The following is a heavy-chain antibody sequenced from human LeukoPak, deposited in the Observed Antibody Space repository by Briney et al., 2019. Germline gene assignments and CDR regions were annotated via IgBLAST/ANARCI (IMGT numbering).Heavy chain of an antibody. V-gene: IGHV4-59*08. CDR3: ARLGAMVDY. CDR2: IYYSGST. CDR1: GGSISSYY. Sequence: PSETLSLTCTLSGGSISSYYWSWIRQPPGKGLEWIGYIYYSGSTNYNPSLKSRVTISVDTSKNQFSLKLSSVTAADTAVYYCARLGAMVDYWGQGTLVTVSS. J-gene: IGHJ4*02. D-gene: IGHD1-26*01.